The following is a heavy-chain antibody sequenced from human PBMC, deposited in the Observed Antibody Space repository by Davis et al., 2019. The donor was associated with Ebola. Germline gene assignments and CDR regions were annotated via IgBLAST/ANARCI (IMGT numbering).Heavy chain of an antibody. J-gene: IGHJ4*02. CDR1: GFTFSSYA. Sequence: PGGSLRLSCAASGFTFSSYAMSWVRQAPGKGLEWVGRIKSKTDGGTTDYAAPVKGRFTISRDDSKNTLYLQMNSLKTEDTAVYYCTTAAGREAVAGTDYWGQGTLVTVSS. CDR2: IKSKTDGGTT. CDR3: TTAAGREAVAGTDY. V-gene: IGHV3-15*01. D-gene: IGHD6-19*01.